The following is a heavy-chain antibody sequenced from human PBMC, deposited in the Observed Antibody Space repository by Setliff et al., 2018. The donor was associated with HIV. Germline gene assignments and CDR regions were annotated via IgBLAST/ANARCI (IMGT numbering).Heavy chain of an antibody. CDR1: GGSVSSSNW. J-gene: IGHJ5*01. CDR2: ISQSGRT. Sequence: SETLSLTCAVSGGSVSSSNWWSWVRQPPGKGLEWIGEISQSGRTNYNPSLKSRVTIFVDTSRNQFSLRLTSVPAADTALYFCARHGSALTGYGHHLDSWGQGILVTVSS. V-gene: IGHV4-4*02. D-gene: IGHD7-27*01. CDR3: ARHGSALTGYGHHLDS.